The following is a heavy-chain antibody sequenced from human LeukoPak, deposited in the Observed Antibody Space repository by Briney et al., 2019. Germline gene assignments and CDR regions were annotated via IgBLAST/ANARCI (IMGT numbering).Heavy chain of an antibody. J-gene: IGHJ3*02. D-gene: IGHD2-15*01. CDR1: GGSISSGGYY. Sequence: SQTLPLTCTVSGGSISSGGYYWSWIRQHPGKGLEWIGYIYYSGSTYYNPSLKSRVTISVDTSKNQFSLKLSSVTAADTAVYYCARVSPYSNAFDIWGQGTMVTVSS. CDR3: ARVSPYSNAFDI. V-gene: IGHV4-30-4*08. CDR2: IYYSGST.